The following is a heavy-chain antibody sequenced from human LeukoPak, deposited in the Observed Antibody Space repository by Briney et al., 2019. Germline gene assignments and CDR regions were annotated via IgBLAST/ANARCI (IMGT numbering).Heavy chain of an antibody. D-gene: IGHD6-19*01. V-gene: IGHV3-7*01. CDR1: TSPFSTYW. J-gene: IGHJ4*02. Sequence: GGSLRLSCAASTSPFSTYWMSWVRQAPGKGLEWVANIKQDGSEKYSVDSVKGRFTISRDNAKNSLYLQMNSLRAEDTAVYYCARGSGQWLDRWGQGTLVTVSS. CDR3: ARGSGQWLDR. CDR2: IKQDGSEK.